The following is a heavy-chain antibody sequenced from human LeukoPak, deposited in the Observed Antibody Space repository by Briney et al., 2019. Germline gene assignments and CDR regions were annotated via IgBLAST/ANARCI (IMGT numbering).Heavy chain of an antibody. CDR3: ARDSTSGYDYEDY. CDR1: GFTFSSYA. D-gene: IGHD5-12*01. J-gene: IGHJ4*02. Sequence: AGSLRLSCAASGFTFSSYAMRWVRQAPGKGLEWVAVISYDGSNKYYADSVKGRFTISRDNSKNTLYLQMNSLRAEDTAVYYCARDSTSGYDYEDYWGQGTLVTVSS. CDR2: ISYDGSNK. V-gene: IGHV3-30-3*01.